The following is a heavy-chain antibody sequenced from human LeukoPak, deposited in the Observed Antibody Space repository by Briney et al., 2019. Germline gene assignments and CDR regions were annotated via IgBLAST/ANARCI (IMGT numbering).Heavy chain of an antibody. CDR3: ARPGSGGDGFDY. D-gene: IGHD2-21*02. CDR1: GFTFTSTA. V-gene: IGHV1-58*01. Sequence: SVKVSCTASGFTFTSTAVQWVRQARGQRLEWIGWILVGSGNTNYAQMFQERVTLTWDVSTSTAYMELSSLRSEDTAVYYCARPGSGGDGFDYWGQGTLVTVSS. J-gene: IGHJ4*02. CDR2: ILVGSGNT.